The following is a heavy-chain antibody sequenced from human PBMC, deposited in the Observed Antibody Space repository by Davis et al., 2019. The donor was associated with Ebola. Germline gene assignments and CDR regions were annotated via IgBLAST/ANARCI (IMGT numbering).Heavy chain of an antibody. CDR3: TGATTVTGDY. D-gene: IGHD4-11*01. CDR1: GFTFSGSA. CDR2: IRSKANSYAT. J-gene: IGHJ4*02. V-gene: IGHV3-73*01. Sequence: GGSLRLSCAASGFTFSGSAMHWVRQASGKGLEWVGRIRSKANSYATAYAASVKGRFTISRDDSKNTAYLQMNSLTTEDTAVYYCTGATTVTGDYWGQGTLVTVSS.